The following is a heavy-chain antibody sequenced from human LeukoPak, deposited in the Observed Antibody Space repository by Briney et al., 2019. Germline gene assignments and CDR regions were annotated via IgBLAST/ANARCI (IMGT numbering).Heavy chain of an antibody. V-gene: IGHV3-23*01. Sequence: GGSLRLSCAASGFTFSSYAMSWVRQAPGQGLEWVSAISGSGGSTYYADSVKGRFTISRDNSKNTLYLQMNSLRAEDTAVYYCAKSETGTRRYFDYWGQGTLVTVSS. D-gene: IGHD1-7*01. CDR2: ISGSGGST. CDR3: AKSETGTRRYFDY. J-gene: IGHJ4*02. CDR1: GFTFSSYA.